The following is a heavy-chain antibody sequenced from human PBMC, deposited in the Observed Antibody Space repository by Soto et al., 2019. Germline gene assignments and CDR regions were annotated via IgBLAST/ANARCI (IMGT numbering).Heavy chain of an antibody. CDR1: GYIFINYY. J-gene: IGHJ5*02. V-gene: IGHV1-46*01. D-gene: IGHD5-12*01. CDR3: ARESSGYETYNWFDP. Sequence: ASVKVSCKASGYIFINYYIHWVRQAPGQGLEWMGIINPSGGSTSYAQKFQGRVTMTRDTSTSTVYMELSSLRSEDTAVYYCARESSGYETYNWFDPWGQGTLVTVSS. CDR2: INPSGGST.